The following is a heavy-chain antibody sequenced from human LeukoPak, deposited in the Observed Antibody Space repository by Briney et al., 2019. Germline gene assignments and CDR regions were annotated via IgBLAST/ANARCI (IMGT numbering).Heavy chain of an antibody. J-gene: IGHJ4*02. CDR3: ARDLRYYDVLTGKTTDTNNAY. V-gene: IGHV3-48*04. D-gene: IGHD3-9*01. Sequence: GGSLRLSCAASGFIFNTCTMNWVRQAPGKGLEWISFNSSSSATIYYADSVKGRFTISRDNAKNSLYLQMNSLRAEDTAVYYCARDLRYYDVLTGKTTDTNNAYWGQGTLVTVSS. CDR2: NSSSSATI. CDR1: GFIFNTCT.